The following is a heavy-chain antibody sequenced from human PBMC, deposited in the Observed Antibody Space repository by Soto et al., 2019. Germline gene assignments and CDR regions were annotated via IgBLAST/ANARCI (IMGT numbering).Heavy chain of an antibody. Sequence: SETLSLTCTVSGGSISSGGYYWNWIRQHPGKGLEWIGYIYYSGSTYYNPSLKSRVTMSVDTSENQFSLKLTSVTAADTAVYYCARHPSASGDYFDYWGQGTLVTVSS. D-gene: IGHD6-25*01. CDR1: GGSISSGGYY. J-gene: IGHJ4*02. CDR3: ARHPSASGDYFDY. V-gene: IGHV4-31*03. CDR2: IYYSGST.